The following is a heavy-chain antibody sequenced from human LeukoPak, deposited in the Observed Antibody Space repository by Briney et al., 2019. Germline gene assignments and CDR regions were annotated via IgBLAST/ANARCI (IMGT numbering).Heavy chain of an antibody. CDR3: SYGWGTYRTNDAFDM. V-gene: IGHV3-23*01. J-gene: IGHJ3*02. CDR2: ISSSGDNT. Sequence: GGSLRLSCAASGFTFSSHGMTWVRQAPGKGLEWVSAISSSGDNTYYADSVKGRFIISRDNSKNTLYLQMNSLRAEDTAVYYCSYGWGTYRTNDAFDMWGQGTMVTVSS. D-gene: IGHD3-16*02. CDR1: GFTFSSHG.